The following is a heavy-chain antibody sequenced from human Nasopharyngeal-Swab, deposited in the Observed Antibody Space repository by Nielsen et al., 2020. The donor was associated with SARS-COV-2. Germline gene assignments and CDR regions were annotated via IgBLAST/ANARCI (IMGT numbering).Heavy chain of an antibody. CDR2: MYPRDSDT. Sequence: GESLKISCKGSGYSFSSYWIGWVRQMPGKGLEWMGIMYPRDSDTRYSPSFQGQVTISADKSISTAYLQWNSLKASDTAMYYCATAYNGNYYWDYWGQGTLVTVSS. J-gene: IGHJ4*02. CDR3: ATAYNGNYYWDY. V-gene: IGHV5-51*01. CDR1: GYSFSSYW. D-gene: IGHD1-7*01.